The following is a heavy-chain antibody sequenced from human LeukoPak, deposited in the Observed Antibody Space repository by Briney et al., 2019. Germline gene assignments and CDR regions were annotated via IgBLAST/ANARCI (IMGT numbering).Heavy chain of an antibody. CDR3: AREGDYGDYSKSFYYMDV. CDR2: IYTSENT. D-gene: IGHD4-17*01. CDR1: GGYIGSYY. V-gene: IGHV4-4*07. Sequence: SETLSLTCTVSGGYIGSYYWSWIRQPAGKGLEWIGRIYTSENTDYNPSLRSRVTMSVDMSTSQFSLRLTSVTAADTAVYYCAREGDYGDYSKSFYYMDVWGKGTTVTVSS. J-gene: IGHJ6*03.